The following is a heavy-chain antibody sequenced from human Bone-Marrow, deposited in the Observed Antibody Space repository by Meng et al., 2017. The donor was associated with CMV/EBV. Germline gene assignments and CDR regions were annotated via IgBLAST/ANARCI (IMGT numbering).Heavy chain of an antibody. CDR2: INHSGST. CDR3: ASGGATGRLDY. V-gene: IGHV4-34*01. Sequence: LTCAVYGGSFSGYYWSWIRQPPGKGLEWIGEINHSGSTNYNPSLKSRVTISVDTSKNQFSLKLSSVTAADTAVYYCASGGATGRLDYWGQGTLVTVSS. CDR1: GGSFSGYY. J-gene: IGHJ4*02. D-gene: IGHD1-26*01.